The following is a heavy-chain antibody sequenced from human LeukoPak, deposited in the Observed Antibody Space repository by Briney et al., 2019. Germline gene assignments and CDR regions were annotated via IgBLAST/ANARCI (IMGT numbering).Heavy chain of an antibody. D-gene: IGHD3-22*01. CDR2: IYYSGST. CDR1: GGSFRGYY. J-gene: IGHJ4*02. V-gene: IGHV4-34*01. CDR3: ARAHYYDSSGYYYYFDY. Sequence: ETPSLTCAGYGGSFRGYYWRWIRPHPRRGLEWIGYIYYSGSTYYNPSLKSRVTISVDRCKNQFSLKLSSVTGADTAVYYCARAHYYDSSGYYYYFDYWGQGTLVTVSS.